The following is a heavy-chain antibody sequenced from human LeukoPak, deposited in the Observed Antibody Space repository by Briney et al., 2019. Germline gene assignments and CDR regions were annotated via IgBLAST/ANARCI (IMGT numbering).Heavy chain of an antibody. CDR2: ISSSSSYI. D-gene: IGHD6-19*01. V-gene: IGHV3-21*01. CDR1: GFTFSSYS. CDR3: ARETPDSSVDY. J-gene: IGHJ4*02. Sequence: GGSLRLSCAASGFTFSSYSMKWVRQAPGKGLEWVSSISSSSSYIYYADSVKGRFTISRDNAKNSLYLQMNSLRAEDTAVYYCARETPDSSVDYWGQGTLVTVSS.